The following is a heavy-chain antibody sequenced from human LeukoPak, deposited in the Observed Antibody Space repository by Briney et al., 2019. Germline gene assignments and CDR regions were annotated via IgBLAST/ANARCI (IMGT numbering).Heavy chain of an antibody. J-gene: IGHJ4*02. D-gene: IGHD3-10*01. CDR2: IRSKAYGGTT. CDR3: TREWVNYYGSGSYELDY. Sequence: GGSLRLSCTASGFTFGDYAMSWVCQAPGKGLEWVGFIRSKAYGGTTEYAASVKGRFTISRDDSKSIAYLQMNSLKTEDTAVYYCTREWVNYYGSGSYELDYWGQGTLVTVSS. V-gene: IGHV3-49*04. CDR1: GFTFGDYA.